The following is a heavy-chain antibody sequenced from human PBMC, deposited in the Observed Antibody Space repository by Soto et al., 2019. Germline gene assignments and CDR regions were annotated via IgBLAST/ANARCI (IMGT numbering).Heavy chain of an antibody. D-gene: IGHD4-17*01. CDR2: ISWNSGSI. Sequence: PGGSLRLSCAASGFTFDDYARHWVRQAPGKGLEWVSGISWNSGSIGYADSVKGRFTISRDNAKNSLYLQMNSLRAEDTALYYCAKDPTPYGDYAWTFDPWGQGTLVTVSS. J-gene: IGHJ5*02. CDR1: GFTFDDYA. V-gene: IGHV3-9*01. CDR3: AKDPTPYGDYAWTFDP.